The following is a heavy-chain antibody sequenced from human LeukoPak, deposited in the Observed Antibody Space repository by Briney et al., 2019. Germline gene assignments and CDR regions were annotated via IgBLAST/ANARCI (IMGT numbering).Heavy chain of an antibody. V-gene: IGHV4-4*07. CDR1: GGSISSYY. D-gene: IGHD3-3*01. CDR3: ARGAIFGVVTNWFDP. Sequence: SETLSLTCTVSGGSISSYYWSWIRQPAGKGLEWIGRIYTSGSTNYNPSLKSRVTISVDTSKNQFSLKLSSVTAADTAVYYCARGAIFGVVTNWFDPWGQGTLVTVSS. J-gene: IGHJ5*02. CDR2: IYTSGST.